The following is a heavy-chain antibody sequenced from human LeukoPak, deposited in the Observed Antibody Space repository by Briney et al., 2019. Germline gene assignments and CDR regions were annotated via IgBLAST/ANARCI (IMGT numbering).Heavy chain of an antibody. V-gene: IGHV1-2*02. J-gene: IGHJ6*03. D-gene: IGHD4-17*01. CDR1: GYTFTGYY. CDR2: INPNSGGT. Sequence: ASVKVSCKASGYTFTGYYMHWVRQAPGQGLEWMGWINPNSGGTNYAQKFQGRVTMTRDTSISTAYMELSRLRSDDTAVYYCAREGATVTTHLYYYYYYMDVWGKGTTVTVSS. CDR3: AREGATVTTHLYYYYYYMDV.